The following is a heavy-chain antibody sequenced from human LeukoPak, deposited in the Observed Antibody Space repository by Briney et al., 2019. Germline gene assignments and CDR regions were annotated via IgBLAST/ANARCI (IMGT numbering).Heavy chain of an antibody. Sequence: GGSLRHACAAPGFTFSDAWMSSARQARGRGLGWVANVNPGGSAKEYVDCGDGRFTISRNNAGNSLFRQMSSLRPDDTSVYDCATYTHWVAGDVWGQGTSVTVSS. CDR2: VNPGGSAK. CDR1: GFTFSDAW. V-gene: IGHV3-7*01. J-gene: IGHJ6*02. CDR3: ATYTHWVAGDV. D-gene: IGHD3-16*01.